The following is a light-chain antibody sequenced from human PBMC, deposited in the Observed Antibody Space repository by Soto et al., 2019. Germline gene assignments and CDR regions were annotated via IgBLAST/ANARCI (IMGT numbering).Light chain of an antibody. J-gene: IGKJ4*01. CDR2: DAS. CDR3: QQRSNWPPI. V-gene: IGKV3-11*01. Sequence: EIVLTQSPATLSLSPGEGATLSCRASQSVSSYLAWYQQKPGQAPRLLIYDASNRATGLPARFSGSGSGTDFTLTISRLEPEDFAVYYCQQRSNWPPIFGGGTKVEIK. CDR1: QSVSSY.